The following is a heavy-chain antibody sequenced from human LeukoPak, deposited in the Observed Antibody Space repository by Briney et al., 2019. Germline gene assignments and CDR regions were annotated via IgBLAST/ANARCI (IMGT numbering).Heavy chain of an antibody. D-gene: IGHD2-2*02. CDR3: ARPGTAYCGSSSCYTAY. CDR2: ISHDGSKK. V-gene: IGHV3-30*01. CDR1: GFTFSVYA. J-gene: IGHJ4*02. Sequence: GGSLRLSCAASGFTFSVYAMNWVRQAPGKGLEWVALISHDGSKKYYADCVKGRFTISRDDSNNTLFLQMNSLRAEDTAVYYCARPGTAYCGSSSCYTAYWGQGTLVTVSS.